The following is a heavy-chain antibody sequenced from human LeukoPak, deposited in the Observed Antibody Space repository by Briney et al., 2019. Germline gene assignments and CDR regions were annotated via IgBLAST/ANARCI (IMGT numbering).Heavy chain of an antibody. D-gene: IGHD3-10*01. CDR3: ARESSGSYWG. CDR1: GFIFSKHW. CDR2: LNLDGSTT. J-gene: IGHJ4*02. Sequence: GGSLTLSCVASGFIFSKHWMHWVRQAPGKGLVWVSRLNLDGSTTSYADSVKGRFTISRDNAKNTLYVQMNSLRVDDTGVYYCARESSGSYWGWGQGTLVTVSS. V-gene: IGHV3-74*01.